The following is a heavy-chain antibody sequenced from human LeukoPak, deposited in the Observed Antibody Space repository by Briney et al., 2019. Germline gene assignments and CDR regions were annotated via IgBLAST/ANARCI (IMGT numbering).Heavy chain of an antibody. J-gene: IGHJ4*02. D-gene: IGHD2-15*01. CDR2: ISYDGSNK. CDR1: GFTFSSYA. Sequence: GGSLRLSCAASGFTFSSYAMHWVRQAPGKGLEWVAVISYDGSNKYYADSVKGRFTISRDNSKNTLYLQMNSLRAEDTAVYYCARETPSRSGDYCGQGTLVTVSS. CDR3: ARETPSRSGDY. V-gene: IGHV3-30*04.